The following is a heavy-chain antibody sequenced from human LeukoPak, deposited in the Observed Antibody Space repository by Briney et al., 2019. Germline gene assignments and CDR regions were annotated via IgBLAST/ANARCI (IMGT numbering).Heavy chain of an antibody. J-gene: IGHJ4*02. CDR1: GGTFSSYA. CDR2: IIPIFGTA. D-gene: IGHD4-17*01. Sequence: VASVKVSCKASGGTFSSYAISWVRQAPGQGLEWMGGIIPIFGTANYAQKFQGRVTIPADESTSTAYMELSSLRSEDTAVYYCARAIVYYGDTKTSSFDYWGQGTLVTVSS. CDR3: ARAIVYYGDTKTSSFDY. V-gene: IGHV1-69*13.